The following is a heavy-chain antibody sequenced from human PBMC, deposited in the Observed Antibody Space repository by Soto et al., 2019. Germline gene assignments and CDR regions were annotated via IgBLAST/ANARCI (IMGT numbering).Heavy chain of an antibody. J-gene: IGHJ1*01. CDR2: IYPNDSVI. D-gene: IGHD2-15*01. CDR1: GYSFNYYW. V-gene: IGHV5-51*03. Sequence: EVQLVQSGAEVKKPGESLMISCKGSGYSFNYYWIGWVRQMPGRGLEWMGVIYPNDSVIAYSPSFQGQVTLSVDKSISTASLQWGSLKASDTAMYYCARQGRFFSADTCKAQEYFELWGQGTQVIVSS. CDR3: ARQGRFFSADTCKAQEYFEL.